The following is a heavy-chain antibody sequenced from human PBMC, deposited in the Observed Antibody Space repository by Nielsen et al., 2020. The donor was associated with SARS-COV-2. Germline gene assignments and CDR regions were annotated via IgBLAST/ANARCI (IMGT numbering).Heavy chain of an antibody. CDR2: ISYEGSRK. J-gene: IGHJ6*02. CDR3: AKRRAVFMLTFGGEGAMDV. Sequence: GESLKISCAASGFTFNNYGFYWVRQAPGKGLEWVASISYEGSRKYYADSLTGRFTVSRDTSKNTMYLQMNNLSVEDTAAYHCAKRRAVFMLTFGGEGAMDVWGQGTTVSVSS. D-gene: IGHD3-16*01. CDR1: GFTFNNYG. V-gene: IGHV3-30*18.